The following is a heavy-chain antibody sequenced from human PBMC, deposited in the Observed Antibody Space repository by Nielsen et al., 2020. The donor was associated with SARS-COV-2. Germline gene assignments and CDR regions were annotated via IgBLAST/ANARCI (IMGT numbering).Heavy chain of an antibody. D-gene: IGHD6-19*01. V-gene: IGHV5-10-1*01. CDR2: IDPSDSYT. J-gene: IGHJ6*03. CDR3: ARLSLIAVAGPMTHYYYYYYMDV. Sequence: WIRQPPGKGLEWMGRIDPSDSYTNYSPSFQGHVTISADKSISTAYLQWSSLKASDTAMYYCARLSLIAVAGPMTHYYYYYYMDVWGKGTTVTVSS.